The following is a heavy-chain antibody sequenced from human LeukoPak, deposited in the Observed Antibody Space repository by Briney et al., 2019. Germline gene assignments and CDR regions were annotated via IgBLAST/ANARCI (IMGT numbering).Heavy chain of an antibody. CDR1: GFTFSNYW. Sequence: PGGSLRLSCVASGFTFSNYWMHWVRQAPGKGLVWVSRINTDGSRTNYADSVKGRFTISRDNAKNTVYLEMNSLRSEDTAVYYCARAIGSSWGKVDYWGQGTLVTVSS. CDR3: ARAIGSSWGKVDY. CDR2: INTDGSRT. V-gene: IGHV3-74*01. J-gene: IGHJ4*02. D-gene: IGHD6-13*01.